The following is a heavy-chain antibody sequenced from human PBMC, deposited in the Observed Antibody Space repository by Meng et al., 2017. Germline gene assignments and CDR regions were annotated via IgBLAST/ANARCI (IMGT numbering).Heavy chain of an antibody. J-gene: IGHJ4*02. D-gene: IGHD4-17*01. V-gene: IGHV3-23*01. CDR3: AKVQSYYGDLPC. Sequence: SCAASGFTFDDYAMSWVRQAPGKGLEWVSAISGSGGSTYYADSVKGRFTISRDNSKNTLYLQMNSLRAEDTAVYYCAKVQSYYGDLPCWGQGTLVTVSS. CDR1: GFTFDDYA. CDR2: ISGSGGST.